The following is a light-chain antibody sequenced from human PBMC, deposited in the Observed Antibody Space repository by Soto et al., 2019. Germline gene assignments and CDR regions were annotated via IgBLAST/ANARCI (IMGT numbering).Light chain of an antibody. CDR3: QPYVSSPRT. J-gene: IGKJ1*01. V-gene: IGKV3-20*01. CDR1: QRVSSSY. Sequence: EIVLTQSPGTLSLSPGERATLSCRASQRVSSSYLAWYQQKLGHAPRLLIYGASSRATGIPDGFSGSGSGTDFSITNRRLEPDDFAVFYCQPYVSSPRTFGQGTKVEIK. CDR2: GAS.